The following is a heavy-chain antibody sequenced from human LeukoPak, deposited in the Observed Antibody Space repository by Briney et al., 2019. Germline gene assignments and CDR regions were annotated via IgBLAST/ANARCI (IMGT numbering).Heavy chain of an antibody. Sequence: SQTLSLTCTVSGGSISSGGYYWSWIRQHPGKGLEWIGYIYYSGSTYYNPSLKSRVTISVDTSKNQFSLKLSSVTAADTAVYYCARENIAVAGKIDYWGQGTLVTVSS. V-gene: IGHV4-31*03. D-gene: IGHD6-19*01. CDR2: IYYSGST. CDR3: ARENIAVAGKIDY. J-gene: IGHJ4*02. CDR1: GGSISSGGYY.